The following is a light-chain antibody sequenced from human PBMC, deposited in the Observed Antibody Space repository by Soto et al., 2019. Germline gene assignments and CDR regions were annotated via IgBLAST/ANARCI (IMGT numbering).Light chain of an antibody. CDR1: QSLNNY. J-gene: IGKJ4*01. CDR2: DAS. V-gene: IGKV1-5*01. CDR3: QQYNSYSSLT. Sequence: DIQMTQSPSTLSASVGDRVTITCRVSQSLNNYLAWYQQKPGKAPKLLIYDASTLESGVPSRFSGSGSGTEFTLTISSLQPDDFATYYCQQYNSYSSLTFGGGTKVDIK.